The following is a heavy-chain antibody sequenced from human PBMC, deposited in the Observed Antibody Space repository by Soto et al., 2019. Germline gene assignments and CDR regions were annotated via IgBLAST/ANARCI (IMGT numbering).Heavy chain of an antibody. CDR3: VKKIMVYAANSAAMDV. CDR1: GFTFRNYG. V-gene: IGHV3-30*19. CDR2: ISYDGDNK. Sequence: GGSLRLSCTPSGFTFRNYGLHWVRQAPGKGLEWVALISYDGDNKYYTDSARGRFTVSRDNFKNTLFLQMDSMRPEDKAVYYFVKKIMVYAANSAAMDVWGQGTTVTVSS. D-gene: IGHD2-8*01. J-gene: IGHJ6*02.